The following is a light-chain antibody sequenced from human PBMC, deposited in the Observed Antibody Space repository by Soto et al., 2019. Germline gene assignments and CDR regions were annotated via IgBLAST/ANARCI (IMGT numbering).Light chain of an antibody. CDR2: KVS. Sequence: DVVMTQSPLSLPVTLGQPASISCRSTQSLVHSDGNTHLNSFQQRPGQSPRRLICKVSNRESGVPDRFSGSASGTDFTLKISRVEAEDVGVYYCMQGTHWPYTFGQGTKLEIK. CDR1: QSLVHSDGNTH. J-gene: IGKJ2*01. V-gene: IGKV2-30*02. CDR3: MQGTHWPYT.